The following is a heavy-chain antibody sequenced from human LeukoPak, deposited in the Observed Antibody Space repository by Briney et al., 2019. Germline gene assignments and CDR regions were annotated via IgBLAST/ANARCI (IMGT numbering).Heavy chain of an antibody. CDR3: ARGPIVVVPAASPRHYYYYMDV. D-gene: IGHD2-2*01. J-gene: IGHJ6*03. CDR2: MNPNSGNT. Sequence: ASVKVSCKASGYTFTSYDINWVRQATGQGLEWMGWMNPNSGNTGYAQKFQGRVTMTRNTSISTAYMELSSLRSEDTAVYYCARGPIVVVPAASPRHYYYYMDVWGKGTTVTVSS. CDR1: GYTFTSYD. V-gene: IGHV1-8*01.